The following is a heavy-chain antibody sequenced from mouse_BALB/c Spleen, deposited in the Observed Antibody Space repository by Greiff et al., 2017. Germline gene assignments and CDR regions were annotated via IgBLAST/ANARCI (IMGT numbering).Heavy chain of an antibody. J-gene: IGHJ3*01. CDR2: IDPENGDT. Sequence: EVQLQQSGAELVRSGASVKLSCTASGFTFNDYYMHWVKQRPEQGLEWIGWIDPENGDTEYAPKFQGKATMTADTSSNTAYLQLSSLTSEDTAVYCCKADGNYDSLAYWGQGTLVTVSA. CDR3: KADGNYDSLAY. V-gene: IGHV14-4*02. CDR1: GFTFNDYY. D-gene: IGHD2-1*01.